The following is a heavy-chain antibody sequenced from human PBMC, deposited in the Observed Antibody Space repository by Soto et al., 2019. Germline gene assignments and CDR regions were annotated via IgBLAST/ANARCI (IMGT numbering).Heavy chain of an antibody. CDR2: IYYSGST. J-gene: IGHJ4*02. CDR3: ARRVITPFFFDY. Sequence: SETLSLTCTVSGGSISSGGYYWSWIRQHPGKGLEWIGYIYYSGSTYYNPSLKSRVTISVDTSKNQFSLKLSSVTAADTAVYYCARRVITPFFFDYRGQGTLVTVSS. V-gene: IGHV4-31*03. D-gene: IGHD1-20*01. CDR1: GGSISSGGYY.